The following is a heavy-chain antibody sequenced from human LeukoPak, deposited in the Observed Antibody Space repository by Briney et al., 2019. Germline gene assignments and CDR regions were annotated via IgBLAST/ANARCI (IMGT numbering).Heavy chain of an antibody. CDR3: ARDRTGDFWSGYLGAFDI. D-gene: IGHD3-3*01. Sequence: GASVKVSCKASGYTFTSYYIHWVRQAPGQGLEWMGWINPNSGGTNYAQKFQGRVTMTRDTSISTAYMELSRLRSDDTAVYYCARDRTGDFWSGYLGAFDIWGQGTMVTVSS. J-gene: IGHJ3*02. CDR2: INPNSGGT. V-gene: IGHV1-2*02. CDR1: GYTFTSYY.